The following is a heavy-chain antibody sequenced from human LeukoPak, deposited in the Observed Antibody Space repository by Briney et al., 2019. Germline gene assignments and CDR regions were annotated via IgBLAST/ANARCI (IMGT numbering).Heavy chain of an antibody. D-gene: IGHD6-19*01. CDR2: IYYSGTT. J-gene: IGHJ4*02. CDR1: GGSISSGGYY. Sequence: PSQTLSLTCTVSGGSISSGGYYWSRIRQPPGKGLEWIGYIYYSGTTNYNPSLKSRVTISVDTSKNQFSLRLNSVTAADTAVYFCARRFNSVWYFDYWGQGTLVTVSS. CDR3: ARRFNSVWYFDY. V-gene: IGHV4-61*08.